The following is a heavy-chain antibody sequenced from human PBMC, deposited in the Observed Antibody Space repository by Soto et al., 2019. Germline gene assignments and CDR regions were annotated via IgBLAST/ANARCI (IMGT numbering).Heavy chain of an antibody. J-gene: IGHJ3*02. CDR1: GYTSPIYD. Sequence: QVHLVQSGAEVRRPGASVKVSCQASGYTSPIYDIEWGRQATGQRLEWMGWMNPKKANRYPAPKFQGRLTMTWNTSTTTAYMELTNLRSEDTAIYYRANYRTISPEGFDIWGQGTLVTVS. V-gene: IGHV1-8*01. D-gene: IGHD3-10*01. CDR3: ANYRTISPEGFDI. CDR2: MNPKKANR.